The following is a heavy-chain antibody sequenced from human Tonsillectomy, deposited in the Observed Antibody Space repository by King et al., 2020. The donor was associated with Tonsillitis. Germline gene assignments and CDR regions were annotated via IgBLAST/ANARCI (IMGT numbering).Heavy chain of an antibody. CDR1: GFTFRGSA. CDR3: TSFAAPEYGDYGAY. CDR2: IRSKPNSYAT. V-gene: IGHV3-73*02. Sequence: VQLVESGGGLVQPGGSLKLSCAASGFTFRGSAMHWVRQASGKGLEWVGRIRSKPNSYATAYGASVKGRFTISRDDSKNTMYQQMSSLKTEDKAVYYCTSFAAPEYGDYGAYWGQGXLVTVSS. D-gene: IGHD4-17*01. J-gene: IGHJ4*02.